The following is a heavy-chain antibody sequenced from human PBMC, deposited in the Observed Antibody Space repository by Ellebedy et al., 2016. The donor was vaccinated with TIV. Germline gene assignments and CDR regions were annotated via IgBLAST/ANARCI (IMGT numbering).Heavy chain of an antibody. CDR1: GFTLSTYW. D-gene: IGHD5-18*01. CDR3: SSHVDTSMTH. J-gene: IGHJ4*02. Sequence: GGSLRLXXAASGFTLSTYWMSWVRQAPGKGLEWVANIKQDGSEKHYVDSVKGRFTISRDNAKSSLYLQMNSLRLEDTALYYCSSHVDTSMTHWGQGTLVTVSS. V-gene: IGHV3-7*01. CDR2: IKQDGSEK.